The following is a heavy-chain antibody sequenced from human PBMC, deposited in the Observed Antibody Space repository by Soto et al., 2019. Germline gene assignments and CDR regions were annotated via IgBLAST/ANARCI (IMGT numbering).Heavy chain of an antibody. CDR1: GYTFTSYG. V-gene: IGHV1-18*01. Sequence: ASVKVSCKASGYTFTSYGISWVRQAPEQGLEWMGWISAYNGNTNYAQKLQGRVTMTTDTSTSTAYMELRSLRSDDTAVYYCARDRVITFGGVIVRDDAFDIWGQGTMVTVSS. CDR3: ARDRVITFGGVIVRDDAFDI. D-gene: IGHD3-16*02. J-gene: IGHJ3*02. CDR2: ISAYNGNT.